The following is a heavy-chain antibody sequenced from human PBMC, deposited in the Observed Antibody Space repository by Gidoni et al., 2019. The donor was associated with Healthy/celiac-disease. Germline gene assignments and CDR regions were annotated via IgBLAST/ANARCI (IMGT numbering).Heavy chain of an antibody. CDR1: GFTFSSYG. D-gene: IGHD2-2*01. CDR2: IWYDGSNK. J-gene: IGHJ4*02. V-gene: IGHV3-33*01. Sequence: QVQLVESGGGVVQPGRSLRLSCAASGFTFSSYGMHWVRQAPGKGLEWVAVIWYDGSNKYYADSVKGRFTISRDNSKNTLYLQMNSLRAEDTAVYYCARDLGGYCSSTSCRSLDYWGQGTLVTVSS. CDR3: ARDLGGYCSSTSCRSLDY.